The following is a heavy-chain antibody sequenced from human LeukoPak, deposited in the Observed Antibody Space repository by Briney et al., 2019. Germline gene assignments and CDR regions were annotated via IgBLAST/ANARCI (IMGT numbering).Heavy chain of an antibody. J-gene: IGHJ4*02. CDR3: AHSLRGDGVGDPAYYFDL. CDR1: GFSLGTGGMA. CDR2: TYWDDDE. V-gene: IGHV2-5*02. D-gene: IGHD3-16*01. Sequence: ESCPTLLKPTPPLTLTCTFPGFSLGTGGMAGGWIRQPPGKILEGLPLTYWDDDERYRPSLKSRLTITKDTSKNQVVLTMTNMDPVDTATYFCAHSLRGDGVGDPAYYFDLWGQGTLVTVSS.